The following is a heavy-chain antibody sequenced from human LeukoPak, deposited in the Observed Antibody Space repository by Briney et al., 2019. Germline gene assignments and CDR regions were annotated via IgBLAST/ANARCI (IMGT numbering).Heavy chain of an antibody. J-gene: IGHJ3*02. CDR3: AREVMSRFLEWLLARGGSDAFDI. CDR1: GFTFSSYA. Sequence: PGRSLRLSCAASGFTFSSYAMHWVRQAPGKGLEWVAVISYDGSNKYYADPVKGRFTISRDNSKNTLYLQMNSLRAEDTAVYYCAREVMSRFLEWLLARGGSDAFDIWGQGTMVTVSS. D-gene: IGHD3-3*01. CDR2: ISYDGSNK. V-gene: IGHV3-30-3*01.